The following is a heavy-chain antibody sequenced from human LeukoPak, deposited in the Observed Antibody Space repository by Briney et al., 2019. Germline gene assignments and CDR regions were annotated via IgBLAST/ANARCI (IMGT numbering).Heavy chain of an antibody. CDR1: GGSISSYY. CDR2: IYTSGST. V-gene: IGHV4-4*07. D-gene: IGHD3-9*01. CDR3: ARGGTGYQGRRNWFDP. Sequence: PSETLSLTCTVSGGSISSYYWSWIRQPAGKGLEWIGRIYTSGSTNYNPSLKSRVTMSVDTSKNQFSLKLSSVTAADTAVYYCARGGTGYQGRRNWFDPWGQGTLVTVSS. J-gene: IGHJ5*02.